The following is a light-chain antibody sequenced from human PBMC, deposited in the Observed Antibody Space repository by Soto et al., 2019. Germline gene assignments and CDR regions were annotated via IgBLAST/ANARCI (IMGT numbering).Light chain of an antibody. Sequence: VLTQPPSASGTPGQRVTISCSGSSSNIGRNTVNWYQQLPGTAPKLLIYSNNQRPSGVPDRFSGSKSGTSASLAISGLQSEDEADYYCAAWDDSLNGYVFGTGTKLTVL. CDR1: SSNIGRNT. CDR3: AAWDDSLNGYV. J-gene: IGLJ1*01. V-gene: IGLV1-44*01. CDR2: SNN.